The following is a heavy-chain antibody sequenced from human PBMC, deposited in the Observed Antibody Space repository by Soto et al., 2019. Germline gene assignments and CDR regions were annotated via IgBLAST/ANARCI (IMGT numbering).Heavy chain of an antibody. CDR1: GGTFSSYA. CDR2: IIPIFGTA. D-gene: IGHD1-7*01. J-gene: IGHJ6*02. CDR3: AREGTGTRPYYYYYGMDV. V-gene: IGHV1-69*01. Sequence: QVPLVQSGAEVKKPGSSVKVSCKASGGTFSSYAISWVRQAPGQGLEWMGGIIPIFGTANYAQKFQGRVTITADESTSTAYMELSSLRSEDTAVYYCAREGTGTRPYYYYYGMDVWGQGTTVTVSS.